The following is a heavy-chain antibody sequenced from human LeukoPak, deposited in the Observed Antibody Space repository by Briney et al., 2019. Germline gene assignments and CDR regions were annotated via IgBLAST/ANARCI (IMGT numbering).Heavy chain of an antibody. V-gene: IGHV3-43D*04. CDR3: AKDGSRGYSSTGYYMDA. CDR1: GFIFDDYA. CDR2: IVWDGEST. Sequence: GGSLRLSCAASGFIFDDYAMHWVRQAPGKGLEWVALIVWDGESTYYAASVRGRFIISRDNSDNSLYLQMNNLKAEDTAIYYCAKDGSRGYSSTGYYMDAWGEGTTVIVSS. J-gene: IGHJ6*03. D-gene: IGHD6-19*01.